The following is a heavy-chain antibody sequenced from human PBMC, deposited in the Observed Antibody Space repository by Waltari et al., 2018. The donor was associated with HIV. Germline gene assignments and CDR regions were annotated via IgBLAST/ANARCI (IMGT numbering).Heavy chain of an antibody. Sequence: EVQLVESGGGLVQPGGSLRLSCAASGFTFSSYRFNWVRQAPGKGLEWVSYISSSSSTIYYADSVKGRFTISRDNAKNSLYLQMNSLRAEDTAVYYCARDDYGMDVWGQGTTVTVSS. CDR1: GFTFSSYR. CDR3: ARDDYGMDV. V-gene: IGHV3-48*04. J-gene: IGHJ6*02. CDR2: ISSSSSTI.